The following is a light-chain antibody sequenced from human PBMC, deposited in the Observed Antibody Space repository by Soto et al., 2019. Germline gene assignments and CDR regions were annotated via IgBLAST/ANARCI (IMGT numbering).Light chain of an antibody. V-gene: IGLV2-14*03. CDR2: DVT. J-gene: IGLJ1*01. CDR3: SSYTTSNTRQIV. CDR1: SSDVGGYNY. Sequence: QSVLTQPASVSGSPGQSITISCTGTSSDVGGYNYVSWYQHHPGKAPKLIIYDVTNRPSGVSTPFSGSKSGNTASLTISGLQPEDEADYYCSSYTTSNTRQIVFGTGTKATVL.